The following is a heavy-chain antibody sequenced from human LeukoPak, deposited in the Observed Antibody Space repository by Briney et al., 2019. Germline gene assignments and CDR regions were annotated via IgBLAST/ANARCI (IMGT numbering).Heavy chain of an antibody. J-gene: IGHJ6*02. D-gene: IGHD2-2*01. CDR3: ARDSPAPAKGMDV. Sequence: TGGSLRLSCAASGFTFSSYSMNWVRQAPGKGLEWVSSISSSSSYIYYADSVKGRFTISRDNAKNSLYLQMNSLRAEDTAVYYCARDSPAPAKGMDVWGQGTTVTVSS. V-gene: IGHV3-21*01. CDR1: GFTFSSYS. CDR2: ISSSSSYI.